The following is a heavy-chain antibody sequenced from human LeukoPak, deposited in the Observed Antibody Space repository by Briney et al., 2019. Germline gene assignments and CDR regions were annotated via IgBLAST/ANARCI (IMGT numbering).Heavy chain of an antibody. CDR2: INPNNGGT. V-gene: IGHV1-2*02. D-gene: IGHD3-3*02. CDR1: GYTFTGYY. CDR3: ASGRTIFYYYMDV. J-gene: IGHJ6*03. Sequence: ASVKVSCKASGYTFTGYYMHWVRQAPGQGLDWMGWINPNNGGTKYAPKFQGRVTMTRDTSISTVYMELSRLRFDDTAVYYCASGRTIFYYYMDVWGKGTTVTISS.